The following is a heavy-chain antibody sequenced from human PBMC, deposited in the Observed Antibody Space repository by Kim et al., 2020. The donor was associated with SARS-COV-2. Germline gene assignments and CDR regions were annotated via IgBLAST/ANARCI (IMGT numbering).Heavy chain of an antibody. D-gene: IGHD3-16*01. V-gene: IGHV1-18*01. CDR3: VRGTWGDINDY. J-gene: IGHJ4*02. CDR1: GDTSRKNG. Sequence: ASVKVSCKTSGDTSRKNGFNWMRQAPGQGLEWMGWISTKDGDTNYALKFQDRVMMTTDSSTTTVYMEWRSLKSDDTAVYYCVRGTWGDINDYWGQGTLVTVSS. CDR2: ISTKDGDT.